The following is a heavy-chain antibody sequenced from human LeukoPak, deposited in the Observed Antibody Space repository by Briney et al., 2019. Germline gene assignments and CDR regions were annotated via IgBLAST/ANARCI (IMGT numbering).Heavy chain of an antibody. J-gene: IGHJ2*01. D-gene: IGHD3-10*01. CDR2: IYYSGST. V-gene: IGHV4-39*01. CDR3: ARHSAYYYGSASWYFDL. Sequence: SETLSLTCTVSGGSISSSSYYWGWIRQPPGQGLEWIGSIYYSGSTYYNPSLKSRVTISVDTSKNQFSLKLSSVTAADTAVYYCARHSAYYYGSASWYFDLWGRGTLVTVSS. CDR1: GGSISSSSYY.